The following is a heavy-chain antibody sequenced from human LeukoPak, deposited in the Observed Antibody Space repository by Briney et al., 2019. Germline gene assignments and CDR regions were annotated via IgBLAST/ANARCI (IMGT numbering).Heavy chain of an antibody. D-gene: IGHD6-13*01. CDR3: ARDRGIAAAGLYYFDY. Sequence: SETLSLTCAVSGGSISSSNWWSWVRQPPGKGLEWIGEIYHSGSTYYNPSLKSRVTISVDRSKNQFSLKLSSVTAADTAVYYCARDRGIAAAGLYYFDYWGQGTLVTVSS. CDR1: GGSISSSNW. V-gene: IGHV4-4*02. J-gene: IGHJ4*02. CDR2: IYHSGST.